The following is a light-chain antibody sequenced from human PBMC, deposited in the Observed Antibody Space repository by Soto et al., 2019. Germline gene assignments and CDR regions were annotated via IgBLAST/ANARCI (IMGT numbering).Light chain of an antibody. J-gene: IGLJ2*01. V-gene: IGLV2-23*03. CDR3: CSYAGSSTFT. CDR1: SSDVGSYNL. Sequence: QSALTQPASVSGSPGQSITNSCTGTSSDVGSYNLVSWYQQHPGKAPKLMIYEGSKRPSGVSNRFSGSKSGNTASLTISGLQAEDEADYYCCSYAGSSTFTFGGGTKVTVL. CDR2: EGS.